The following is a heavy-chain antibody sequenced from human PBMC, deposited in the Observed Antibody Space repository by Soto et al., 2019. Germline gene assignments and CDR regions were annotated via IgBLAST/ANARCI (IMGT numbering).Heavy chain of an antibody. J-gene: IGHJ4*02. D-gene: IGHD3-10*01. CDR2: ISWNSGSI. Sequence: GGSVRLSCAASGFTFDDYAMHWVRQAPGKGLEWVSGISWNSGSIGYADSVKGRFTISRDNAKNSLYLQMNSLRAEDTALYYCAKDIRANYYGSGRTFDYWGQGTLVTVSS. V-gene: IGHV3-9*01. CDR1: GFTFDDYA. CDR3: AKDIRANYYGSGRTFDY.